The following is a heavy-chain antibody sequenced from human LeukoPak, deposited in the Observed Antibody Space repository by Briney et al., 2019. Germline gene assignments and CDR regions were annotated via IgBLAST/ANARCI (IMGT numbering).Heavy chain of an antibody. V-gene: IGHV3-30*02. Sequence: GGSLRLSCVASGFTFSGSAIHWVRQAPGKGLEWVAFIRYDGSNKYYADSVKGRFTISRDNSKNTLYLQMNSLRAEDTAVYYCAKDPSWGNGYCGSTSCHATAFDIWGQGTMVTVSS. CDR3: AKDPSWGNGYCGSTSCHATAFDI. J-gene: IGHJ3*02. CDR1: GFTFSGSA. CDR2: IRYDGSNK. D-gene: IGHD2-2*01.